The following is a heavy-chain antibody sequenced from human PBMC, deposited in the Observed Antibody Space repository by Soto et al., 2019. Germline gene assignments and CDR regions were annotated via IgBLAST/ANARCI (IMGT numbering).Heavy chain of an antibody. V-gene: IGHV3-13*01. J-gene: IGHJ6*02. CDR1: GFTFSSYD. CDR2: IGTAGDT. Sequence: EVQLVESGGGLVQPGGSLRLSCAASGFTFSSYDMYWVRQATGKGLEWVSAIGTAGDTYYPGSVKGRFTISRENAKNSLYLQMNSLRAGDTAVYYCARAVGYYYGMDAWGQGTTVTVSS. D-gene: IGHD1-26*01. CDR3: ARAVGYYYGMDA.